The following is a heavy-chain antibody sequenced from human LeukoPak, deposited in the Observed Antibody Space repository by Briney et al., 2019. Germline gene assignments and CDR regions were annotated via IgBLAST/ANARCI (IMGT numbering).Heavy chain of an antibody. CDR2: IYHSGST. CDR3: VRVDNGGNYFDY. V-gene: IGHV4-38-2*02. Sequence: SETLSLTCTVSGGSISSYYWSWIRQPPGKGLEWIGSIYHSGSTYYNPSLKSRLTISADTSKNQFSLRLSSVTAADTAVYYCVRVDNGGNYFDYWGQGTLVTVSS. D-gene: IGHD4-23*01. CDR1: GGSISSYY. J-gene: IGHJ4*02.